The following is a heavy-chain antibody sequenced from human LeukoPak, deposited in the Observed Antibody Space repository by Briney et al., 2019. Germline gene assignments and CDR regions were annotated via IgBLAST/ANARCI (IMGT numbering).Heavy chain of an antibody. CDR2: INHSGST. CDR1: GGSFSGYY. CDR3: ARGGYGSGSYAVDY. J-gene: IGHJ4*02. V-gene: IGHV4-34*01. Sequence: PSETLSLTCAVYGGSFSGYYWSWIRQPPGKGLEWIGEINHSGSTNYNPSLKSRVTISVDTSKNQFSLKLSSVTAADTAVYYCARGGYGSGSYAVDYWGQGTLVTVSS. D-gene: IGHD3-10*01.